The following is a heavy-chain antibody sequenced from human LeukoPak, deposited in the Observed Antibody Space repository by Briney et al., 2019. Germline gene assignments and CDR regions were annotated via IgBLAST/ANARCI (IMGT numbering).Heavy chain of an antibody. CDR1: GFTFDDYA. CDR3: AKDMSA. CDR2: ISWNSGSI. Sequence: GGSLRLSCAASGFTFDDYAMHGVRQAPGKGLEWVSGISWNSGSIGYADSVKGRFTISRDNAKNSLYLQMNSLRAEDTALYYCAKDMSAWGQGTMVTVSS. V-gene: IGHV3-9*01. J-gene: IGHJ3*01.